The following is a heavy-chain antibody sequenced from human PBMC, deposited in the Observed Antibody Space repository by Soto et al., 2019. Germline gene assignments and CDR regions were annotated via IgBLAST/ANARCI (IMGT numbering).Heavy chain of an antibody. D-gene: IGHD3-3*01. CDR2: IYYSGST. V-gene: IGHV4-39*01. J-gene: IGHJ5*02. Sequence: SSETLSLTCTVSGGSISSSSYYWGWIRQPPGKGLEWIGSIYYSGSTYYNPSLKSRVTISVDTSKIQFSLKLSSVTAADTAVYYCASRRDYDFWSGYAREFDPWGQGTLVTVSS. CDR3: ASRRDYDFWSGYAREFDP. CDR1: GGSISSSSYY.